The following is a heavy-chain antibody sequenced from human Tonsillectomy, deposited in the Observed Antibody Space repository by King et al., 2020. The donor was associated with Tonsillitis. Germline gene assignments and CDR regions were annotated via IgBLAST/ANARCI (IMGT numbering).Heavy chain of an antibody. J-gene: IGHJ3*02. V-gene: IGHV4-59*01. CDR2: IYYSGST. CDR3: AREISLADAFDI. Sequence: VQLQESGPGLVKPSETLSLTCTVSGCSISSYYWSWILQPPGKVLEWIGYIYYSGSTNYNPSLKSRVTLLVVTSKSQYSLKLSSVTAADTAVYYCAREISLADAFDIWGQGTMVTVSS. CDR1: GCSISSYY. D-gene: IGHD1-1*01.